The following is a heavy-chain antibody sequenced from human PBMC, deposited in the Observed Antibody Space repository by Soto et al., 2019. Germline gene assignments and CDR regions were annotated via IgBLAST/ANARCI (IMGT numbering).Heavy chain of an antibody. V-gene: IGHV2-5*02. CDR3: AHRVLRAVFGLVTSTAIYFDF. Sequence: QITLNESGPTVVRPTETLTLTCRFSGFSLTTSGVGVGWIRQSPGKAPEWLALIYWDDDKRYSASLKSRLTITKDTSNNPVVLTVSDMDPTDTATYYCAHRVLRAVFGLVTSTAIYFDFWGQGTPVAVSS. D-gene: IGHD3-3*01. CDR2: IYWDDDK. J-gene: IGHJ4*02. CDR1: GFSLTTSGVG.